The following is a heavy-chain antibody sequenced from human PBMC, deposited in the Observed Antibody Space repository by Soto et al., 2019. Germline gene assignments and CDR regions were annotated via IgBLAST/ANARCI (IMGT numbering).Heavy chain of an antibody. Sequence: PGGSLRLSCAASGFTFSGSAMHWVRQASGKGLEWVGRIRSKANSYATAYAASVKGRFTISRDDSKNTAYLQMNSLKTEDTAVYYCTRTTSPITIFGVAHLSWGQGTLVTVSS. J-gene: IGHJ5*02. V-gene: IGHV3-73*01. CDR2: IRSKANSYAT. CDR3: TRTTSPITIFGVAHLS. CDR1: GFTFSGSA. D-gene: IGHD3-3*01.